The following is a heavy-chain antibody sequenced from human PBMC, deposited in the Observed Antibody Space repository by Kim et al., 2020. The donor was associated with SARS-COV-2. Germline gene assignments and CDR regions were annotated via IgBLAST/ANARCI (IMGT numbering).Heavy chain of an antibody. V-gene: IGHV4-34*01. D-gene: IGHD5-18*01. Sequence: SETLSLTCAVYGGSFSGYYWSWIRQPPGKGLEWIGEINHSGSTNYNPSLKSRVTISVDTSKNQFSLKLSSVTAADTAVYYCARIGRGYSDGYAYDYWGQGTLVTVSS. CDR2: INHSGST. J-gene: IGHJ4*02. CDR1: GGSFSGYY. CDR3: ARIGRGYSDGYAYDY.